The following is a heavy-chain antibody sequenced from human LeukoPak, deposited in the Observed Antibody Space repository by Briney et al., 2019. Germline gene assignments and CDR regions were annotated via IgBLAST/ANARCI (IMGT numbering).Heavy chain of an antibody. CDR1: GDSISRHY. V-gene: IGHV4-59*11. J-gene: IGHJ5*02. Sequence: PSETLSLTCTVSGDSISRHYWSWIRQPPGKGLEWIGYIYYSENSKYNPSLKSRVTMSLDTSKNQFSLKLNSVTAADTAVYYCAGELEDCSAGSCYSGWFDPWGQGTLVTVSS. CDR2: IYYSENS. CDR3: AGELEDCSAGSCYSGWFDP. D-gene: IGHD2-15*01.